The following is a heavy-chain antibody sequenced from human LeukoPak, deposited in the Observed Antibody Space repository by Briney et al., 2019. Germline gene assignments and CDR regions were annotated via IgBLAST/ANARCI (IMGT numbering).Heavy chain of an antibody. D-gene: IGHD1-26*01. J-gene: IGHJ4*02. V-gene: IGHV4-4*02. CDR2: ISLAGQT. CDR1: GGSITSTNW. CDR3: SRESGPFCPFGY. Sequence: SGTLSLTCGVSGGSITSTNWWSWVRQPPGQGLEWIGEISLAGQTNFNPSLNGRVTMSLDKSSNQLSLHLTSVTAADTATYFCSRESGPFCPFGYWGQGTLVIVSS.